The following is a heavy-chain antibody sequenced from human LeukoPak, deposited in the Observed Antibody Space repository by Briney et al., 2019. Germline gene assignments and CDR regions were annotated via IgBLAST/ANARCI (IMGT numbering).Heavy chain of an antibody. D-gene: IGHD6-19*01. CDR1: GYTFSTYY. CDR3: ARRSDSSGWRAFDL. V-gene: IGHV1-18*01. CDR2: ISSYNGNT. J-gene: IGHJ3*01. Sequence: ASVKVSCKASGYTFSTYYITWVRQAPGQGLEWMGWISSYNGNTYSEQKLQGRVTMTTDTSTNTAYMELRSLTSDDTAVYYCARRSDSSGWRAFDLWGQGTVVTISS.